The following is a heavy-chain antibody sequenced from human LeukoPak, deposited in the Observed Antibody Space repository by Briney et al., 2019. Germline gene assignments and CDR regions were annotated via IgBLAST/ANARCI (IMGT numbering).Heavy chain of an antibody. V-gene: IGHV3-7*03. Sequence: PGGSLRLSCAASGFIFSSYWMSWVRQAPGKGLEWVANIKKDRSEKYYVDSVKGRFTISRDNAKNSLYLQMNSLRAEDMALYYCAKDIGSSGNDAFDIWGQGTMVTVSS. CDR3: AKDIGSSGNDAFDI. CDR1: GFIFSSYW. CDR2: IKKDRSEK. J-gene: IGHJ3*02. D-gene: IGHD6-19*01.